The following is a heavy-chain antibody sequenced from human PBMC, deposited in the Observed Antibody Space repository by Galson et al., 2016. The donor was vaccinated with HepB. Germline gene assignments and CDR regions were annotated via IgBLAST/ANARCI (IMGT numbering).Heavy chain of an antibody. V-gene: IGHV4-59*08. J-gene: IGHJ6*02. D-gene: IGHD2-21*02. CDR3: ARHHVTATGHGIDV. CDR2: VFYSGST. CDR1: GGSFKTNY. Sequence: SETLSLTCTVSGGSFKTNYWTWIRQPPGKGLEWIGYVFYSGSTNYNPSLKSRVTISGDKSKNQFSLRLTSVTAADTAVYYCARHHVTATGHGIDVWGQGTMVTVSS.